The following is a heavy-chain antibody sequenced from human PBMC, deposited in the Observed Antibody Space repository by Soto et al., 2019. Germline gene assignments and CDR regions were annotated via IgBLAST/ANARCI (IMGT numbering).Heavy chain of an antibody. CDR3: VRRYGGNFDY. V-gene: IGHV4-59*01. D-gene: IGHD1-26*01. CDR2: IYYSGST. J-gene: IGHJ4*02. Sequence: QVQLQESGPGLVKPSETLSLTCTVSGGSISSYYWSWIRQPPGKGLEWIGYIYYSGSTNYNPSLKSRVTISVDTSKNQFSLKLSSVTAADTAVYYCVRRYGGNFDYWGQGTLVTVSS. CDR1: GGSISSYY.